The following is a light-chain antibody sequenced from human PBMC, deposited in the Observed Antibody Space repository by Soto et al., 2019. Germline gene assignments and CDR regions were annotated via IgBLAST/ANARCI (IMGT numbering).Light chain of an antibody. CDR3: QQTSSTPT. CDR1: QSIRSY. CDR2: AAS. V-gene: IGKV1-39*01. Sequence: IKLTQSPSSLSASVGDRVTITCRASQSIRSYLNWYQQKPGKAPKLLIYAASSLQTGVSSRFSGSGSGTDFTLTISNLQPEDFATYYCQQTSSTPTFGGGTKVDIK. J-gene: IGKJ4*01.